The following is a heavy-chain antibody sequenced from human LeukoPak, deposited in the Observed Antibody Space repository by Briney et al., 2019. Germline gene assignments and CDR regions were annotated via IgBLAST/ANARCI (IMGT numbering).Heavy chain of an antibody. V-gene: IGHV1-2*02. J-gene: IGHJ4*02. Sequence: GASVKVSCKASGYTFTGYYMHWVRQAPGQGLEWMGWINPNSGGTNYAQKFQGRVTMTRDTSISTAYMELSRLRPDDTAVYYCARDSGAAGGFDYWGQGTLVTVSS. CDR1: GYTFTGYY. CDR2: INPNSGGT. CDR3: ARDSGAAGGFDY. D-gene: IGHD1-26*01.